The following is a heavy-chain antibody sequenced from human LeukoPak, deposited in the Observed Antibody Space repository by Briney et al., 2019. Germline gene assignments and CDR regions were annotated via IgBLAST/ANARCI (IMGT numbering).Heavy chain of an antibody. Sequence: GGSLRLSCAASGLTFSSYGMHWVRQAPGKGLKWVAVISYDGSNKYYADSVKGRFTISRDNSKNTLYLQMNSLRAEDTAVYSCAKDLRVFSSSWSSFDYWGQGTLVTVSS. CDR3: AKDLRVFSSSWSSFDY. V-gene: IGHV3-30*18. J-gene: IGHJ4*02. D-gene: IGHD6-13*01. CDR2: ISYDGSNK. CDR1: GLTFSSYG.